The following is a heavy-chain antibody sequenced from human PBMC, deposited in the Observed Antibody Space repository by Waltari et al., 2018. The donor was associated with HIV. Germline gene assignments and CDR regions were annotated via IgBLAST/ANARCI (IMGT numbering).Heavy chain of an antibody. Sequence: EAQLVESGGGLVQPGRSLTLSRTAPGFTFGDYAMSWVRQAPGKWLEWIGFSRSKAYGGTTEYAASVKGRFIISRDDSKGIAFLQMNSLIIEDTAVYYCADQTNFHYWGQGTLVTVSS. V-gene: IGHV3-49*04. CDR1: GFTFGDYA. CDR2: SRSKAYGGTT. CDR3: ADQTNFHY. D-gene: IGHD2-2*01. J-gene: IGHJ4*02.